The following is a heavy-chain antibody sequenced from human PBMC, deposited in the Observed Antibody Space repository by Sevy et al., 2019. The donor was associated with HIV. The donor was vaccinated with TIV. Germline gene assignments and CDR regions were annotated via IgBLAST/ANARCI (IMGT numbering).Heavy chain of an antibody. Sequence: GGSLRLSCVASGFSFSSYEMNWVRRAPGKGLEWVSYISNSGTTISYSDSVRGRFTISRDNARNLLYLQMNSLRAEDTAVYYCARDLPPSATTVAHFDCWGQGTLVTVSS. CDR3: ARDLPPSATTVAHFDC. D-gene: IGHD4-17*01. V-gene: IGHV3-48*03. CDR1: GFSFSSYE. J-gene: IGHJ4*02. CDR2: ISNSGTTI.